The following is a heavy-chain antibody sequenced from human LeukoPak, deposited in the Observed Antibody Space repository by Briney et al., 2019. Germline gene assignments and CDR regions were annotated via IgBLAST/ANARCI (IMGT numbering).Heavy chain of an antibody. J-gene: IGHJ4*02. D-gene: IGHD2-21*02. Sequence: GGSLRLSCAASGFTFSSYSMNWVRQAPGKGLEWVSSISSSSSYIYYADSVKGRLTISRDNAKNSLYLQMNSLRAEDTAVYYCARALGVVVTAIYYWGQGTLVTVSS. CDR2: ISSSSSYI. CDR3: ARALGVVVTAIYY. V-gene: IGHV3-21*01. CDR1: GFTFSSYS.